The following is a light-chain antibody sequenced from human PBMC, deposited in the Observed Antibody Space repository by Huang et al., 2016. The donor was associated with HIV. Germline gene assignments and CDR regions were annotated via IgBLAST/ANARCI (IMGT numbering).Light chain of an antibody. V-gene: IGKV3-20*01. Sequence: EIVLTQSPDTLSLSPWERGTLSWRDSRKLTNEYLAWDQQKSGQAPGLLVYGSAGRATGVPVRFGGSGSGAEFILTIDRLEPEDFASYYCQQYSTSPWTFGPGTKLEVK. J-gene: IGKJ1*01. CDR3: QQYSTSPWT. CDR1: RKLTNEY. CDR2: GSA.